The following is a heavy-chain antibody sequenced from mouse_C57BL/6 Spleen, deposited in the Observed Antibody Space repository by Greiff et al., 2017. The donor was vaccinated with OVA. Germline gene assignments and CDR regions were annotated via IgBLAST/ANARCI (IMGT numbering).Heavy chain of an antibody. J-gene: IGHJ3*01. V-gene: IGHV5-6*01. D-gene: IGHD2-4*01. CDR2: ISSGGSYT. CDR3: ARGDYDVRTWFAY. Sequence: EVKLMESGGDLVKPGGSLKLSCAASGFTFSSYGMSWVRQTPDKRLEWVATISSGGSYTYYPDSVKGRFTISRDNAKNTLYLQMSSLKSEDTAMYYCARGDYDVRTWFAYWGQGTLVTVSA. CDR1: GFTFSSYG.